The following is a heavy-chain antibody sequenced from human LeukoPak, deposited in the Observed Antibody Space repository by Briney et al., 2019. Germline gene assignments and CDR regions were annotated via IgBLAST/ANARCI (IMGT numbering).Heavy chain of an antibody. D-gene: IGHD5-24*01. V-gene: IGHV5-51*01. J-gene: IGHJ3*02. CDR3: ARRDGYGAYDI. Sequence: SGESLKISCKGSGYSFTSYWIGWVRQMPGKGLEWMGIIYSPSFQGQVTISADKSISTAYLQWSSLKASDTAMYYCARRDGYGAYDIWGQGTMVTVSS. CDR1: GYSFTSYW. CDR2: IY.